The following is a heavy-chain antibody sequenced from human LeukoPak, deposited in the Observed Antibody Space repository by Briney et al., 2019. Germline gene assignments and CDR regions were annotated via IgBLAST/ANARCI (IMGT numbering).Heavy chain of an antibody. CDR2: IYPGDSDT. CDR1: EYSFTSYW. D-gene: IGHD4-23*01. V-gene: IGHV5-51*01. Sequence: GESLKISCKGSEYSFTSYWIGWVRQMPGKGLEWMGIIYPGDSDTRYSPSFQGQVTISADKSISTAYLQWSSLKASDTAMYYCARGLNYGGNSGILDYWGQGTLVTVSS. J-gene: IGHJ4*02. CDR3: ARGLNYGGNSGILDY.